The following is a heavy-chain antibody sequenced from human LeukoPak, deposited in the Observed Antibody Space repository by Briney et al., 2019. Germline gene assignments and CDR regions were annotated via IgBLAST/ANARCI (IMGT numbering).Heavy chain of an antibody. CDR1: GFTVSSSY. D-gene: IGHD2-15*01. Sequence: GGSLRLSCAASGFTVSSSYMGWVRQAPGKGLEWVSVIYSGGSTYYADSVKGRFTISRDNSKNTLYLQMNSLRAEDTAVYYCARRCGGSCFYAFDIWGQGTMVTVSS. CDR3: ARRCGGSCFYAFDI. V-gene: IGHV3-66*01. J-gene: IGHJ3*02. CDR2: IYSGGST.